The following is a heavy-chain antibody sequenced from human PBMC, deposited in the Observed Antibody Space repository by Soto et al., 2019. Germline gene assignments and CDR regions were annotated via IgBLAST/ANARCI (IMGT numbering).Heavy chain of an antibody. V-gene: IGHV3-73*01. Sequence: GGSLRLSCAASGFTLSGSAMHWVRQASGKGLEWVGRIRSKANSYATAYAASVKGSFTISSDDSKNTAYLQMNSLKTEVTAVYSCTSQGIAAAGIYYYGMDFWGQGTTVTVSS. CDR1: GFTLSGSA. CDR3: TSQGIAAAGIYYYGMDF. D-gene: IGHD6-13*01. CDR2: IRSKANSYAT. J-gene: IGHJ6*02.